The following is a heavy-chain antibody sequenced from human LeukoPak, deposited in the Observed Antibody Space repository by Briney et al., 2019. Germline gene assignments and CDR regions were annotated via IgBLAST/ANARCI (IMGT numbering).Heavy chain of an antibody. V-gene: IGHV3-33*01. CDR3: ARDRGSYWDGGNDY. J-gene: IGHJ4*02. Sequence: GGSLRLSCAASGFTFSSYGMHWVRQAPGKGLEWVAVIWYDGSNKYYADSVKGRFTISRDNSKNTLYLQMNSLRAEDTAVYYCARDRGSYWDGGNDYWGQGTLDTVSS. CDR2: IWYDGSNK. D-gene: IGHD1-26*01. CDR1: GFTFSSYG.